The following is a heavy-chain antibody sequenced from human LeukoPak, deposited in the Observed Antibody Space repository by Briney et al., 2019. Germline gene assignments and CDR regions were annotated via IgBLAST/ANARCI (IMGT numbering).Heavy chain of an antibody. CDR1: GYTFTGYY. J-gene: IGHJ5*02. Sequence: ASVKVSCKASGYTFTGYYMHWVRQAPGQGLEWMGWINPNSGGTNYAQKFQGRVTMTRDMSISTAYMELSRLRSDDTAVYYCAREVGYSSSYYGRFDPWGQGTLVTVSS. CDR3: AREVGYSSSYYGRFDP. V-gene: IGHV1-2*02. D-gene: IGHD6-13*01. CDR2: INPNSGGT.